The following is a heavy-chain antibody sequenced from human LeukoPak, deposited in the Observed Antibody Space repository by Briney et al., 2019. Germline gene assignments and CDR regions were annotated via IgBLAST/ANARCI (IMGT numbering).Heavy chain of an antibody. V-gene: IGHV4-30-2*01. CDR3: ARVGDTLYYFDY. J-gene: IGHJ4*02. D-gene: IGHD1-26*01. Sequence: SETLSLTCTVSGGSISSGGYYWSWIRQPPGKGLEWIGYIYHSGSTYYNPSLKSRVTISVDRSKNQFSLKLSSVTAADTAVYYCARVGDTLYYFDYWGQGTLVTVSS. CDR2: IYHSGST. CDR1: GGSISSGGYY.